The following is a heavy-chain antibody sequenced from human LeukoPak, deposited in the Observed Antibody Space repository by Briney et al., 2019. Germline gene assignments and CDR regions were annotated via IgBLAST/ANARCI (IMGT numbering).Heavy chain of an antibody. V-gene: IGHV7-4-1*02. J-gene: IGHJ4*02. Sequence: ASVNVSCKASGYTFTSYAMNWVRQAPGQGLEWMGWINTNTGNPTYVQGFTGRFVFSLDTSVSTAYLQISSLKTEDTAVYYCARVSRSRGEWLFDYWGQGTLVSVSP. CDR2: INTNTGNP. D-gene: IGHD3-3*01. CDR1: GYTFTSYA. CDR3: ARVSRSRGEWLFDY.